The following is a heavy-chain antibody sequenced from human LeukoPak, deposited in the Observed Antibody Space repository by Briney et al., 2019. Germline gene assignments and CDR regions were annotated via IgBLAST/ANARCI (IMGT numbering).Heavy chain of an antibody. J-gene: IGHJ6*02. D-gene: IGHD2-2*01. Sequence: ASVKVSCKASGGTFSSYTISWVRQAPGQGLEWMGRIIPILGIANYAQKFQGRVTMTEDTSTDTAYMELSSLRSEDTAVYYCATPVRSIVVVPAAPQNYYYYGMDVWGQGTTVTVSS. V-gene: IGHV1-69*02. CDR2: IIPILGIA. CDR3: ATPVRSIVVVPAAPQNYYYYGMDV. CDR1: GGTFSSYT.